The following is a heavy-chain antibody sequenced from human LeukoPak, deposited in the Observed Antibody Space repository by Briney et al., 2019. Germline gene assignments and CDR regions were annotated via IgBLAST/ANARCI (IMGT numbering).Heavy chain of an antibody. CDR3: ARAGVRYSSSWYDY. CDR1: GGSISSYY. D-gene: IGHD6-13*01. Sequence: SETLSLTCTVSGGSISSYYWSWIRQPPGKGLEWIGYIYYSGSTNYNPSLTSRVTISVDTSKNQFSLKLSSVTAADTAVYYCARAGVRYSSSWYDYWGQGTLVTVSS. CDR2: IYYSGST. J-gene: IGHJ4*02. V-gene: IGHV4-59*01.